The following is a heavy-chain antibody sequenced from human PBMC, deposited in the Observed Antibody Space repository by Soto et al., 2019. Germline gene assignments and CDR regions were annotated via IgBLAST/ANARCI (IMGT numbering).Heavy chain of an antibody. J-gene: IGHJ4*02. Sequence: EVQLVESGGGLVQPGGSLRLSCAASGFTFSSYSMNWVRQAPGKGLEWVSYISSSSSTIYYADSVKGRFTISRDNAKNSLYLQMNRLRAEDTAVYYCARDLAAAILDYWGQGTLVTVSS. CDR2: ISSSSSTI. CDR1: GFTFSSYS. V-gene: IGHV3-48*01. CDR3: ARDLAAAILDY. D-gene: IGHD6-13*01.